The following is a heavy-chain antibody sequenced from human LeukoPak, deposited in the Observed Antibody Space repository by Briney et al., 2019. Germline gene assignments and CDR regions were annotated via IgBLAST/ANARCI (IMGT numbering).Heavy chain of an antibody. CDR2: INHSGST. V-gene: IGHV4-34*01. J-gene: IGHJ4*02. CDR3: ARGYSSSWLTFDY. D-gene: IGHD6-13*01. CDR1: GGSFSGYY. Sequence: SETLSLTCAVYGGSFSGYYWSWVRQPPGKGLEWIGEINHSGSTNYNPSLKSRVTISVDTSKNQFSLKLSSVTAADTAVYYCARGYSSSWLTFDYWGQGTLVTVSS.